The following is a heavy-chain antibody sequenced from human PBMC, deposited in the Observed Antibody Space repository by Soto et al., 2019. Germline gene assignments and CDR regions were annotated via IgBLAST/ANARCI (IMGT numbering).Heavy chain of an antibody. CDR2: IYYSGST. J-gene: IGHJ5*02. Sequence: QVQLQESGPGLVKPSQTLSLTCTVSGGSISSGGYYWSWIRQHPGKGLEWIGYIYYSGSTYYTPALKTRVTISVETSKNQFSLKLSSVTAADTAVYYCARDYCSSTSCYLSPWGQGTLVTVSS. CDR3: ARDYCSSTSCYLSP. D-gene: IGHD2-2*01. CDR1: GGSISSGGYY. V-gene: IGHV4-31*03.